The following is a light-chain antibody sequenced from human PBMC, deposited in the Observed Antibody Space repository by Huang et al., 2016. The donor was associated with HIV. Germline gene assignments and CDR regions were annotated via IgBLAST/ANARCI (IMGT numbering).Light chain of an antibody. CDR3: QQSYSTPPT. CDR1: QSISSY. V-gene: IGKV1-39*01. Sequence: DIQMTQSPSSLSASVGDRVTITCRASQSISSYLNWYKQKPGKAPKVLIYAASSLQSGVPSRFSGSGSGTDFTLTISSLQPEDFATYYCQQSYSTPPTFGQGTKVEIK. J-gene: IGKJ1*01. CDR2: AAS.